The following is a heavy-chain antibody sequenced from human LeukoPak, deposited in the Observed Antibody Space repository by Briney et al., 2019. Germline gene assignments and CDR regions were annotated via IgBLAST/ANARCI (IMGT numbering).Heavy chain of an antibody. CDR1: GGSISSYY. Sequence: SETLSLTCTVSGGSISSYYWSWIRQPAGKGLEWIGRIYTSGSTNYNPSLKSRVTMSVDTSKNQFSLKLSSVTAADTAVYYCARGSGWYSAGYYFDYWGMGTLVTVSS. J-gene: IGHJ4*02. CDR3: ARGSGWYSAGYYFDY. D-gene: IGHD6-19*01. V-gene: IGHV4-4*07. CDR2: IYTSGST.